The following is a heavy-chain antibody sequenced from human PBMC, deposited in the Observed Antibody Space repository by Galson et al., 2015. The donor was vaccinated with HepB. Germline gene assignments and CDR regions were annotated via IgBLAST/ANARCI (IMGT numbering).Heavy chain of an antibody. V-gene: IGHV3-15*01. CDR2: IKSKRDDGTA. CDR3: GVYSYGAVGH. D-gene: IGHD5-18*01. CDR1: GFTFSNVR. J-gene: IGHJ4*02. Sequence: SLRLSCAASGFTFSNVRMSWVRQGPGKGPEWVGRIKSKRDDGTADHAAPVKGRFTISRDDSKDTLYLQMDSLKTEDTAVYYCGVYSYGAVGHWGQGTLVTVSS.